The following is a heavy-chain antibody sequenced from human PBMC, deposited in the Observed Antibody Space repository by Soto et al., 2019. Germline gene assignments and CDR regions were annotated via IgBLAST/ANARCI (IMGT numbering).Heavy chain of an antibody. D-gene: IGHD2-15*01. J-gene: IGHJ6*02. CDR3: ASNIIGGGSHYYYGMDV. CDR1: GYSFTSYW. Sequence: PGESLKTSFKGSGYSFTSYWISWVRQMPGKGPEWMGRIDPSDSYTNYIPSFEGHVTISAAKSISTAYLQWRSLKASDTAMYSCASNIIGGGSHYYYGMDVCGQGTTVTVSS. CDR2: IDPSDSYT. V-gene: IGHV5-10-1*01.